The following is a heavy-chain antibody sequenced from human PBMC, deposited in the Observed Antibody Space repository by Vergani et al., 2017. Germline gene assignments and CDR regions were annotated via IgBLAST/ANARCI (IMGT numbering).Heavy chain of an antibody. CDR1: GFTFSSYG. CDR3: AKSDY. J-gene: IGHJ4*02. V-gene: IGHV3-30*02. CDR2: IRYDGSNK. Sequence: QVQLVESGGGVVQPGGSLRLSCAASGFTFSSYGMHWVRQAPGKGLEWVAFIRYDGSNKYYAYSVKVRFTISRDNSKNTLYLQMNSLRAEDTAVYYCAKSDYWGQGTLVTVSS.